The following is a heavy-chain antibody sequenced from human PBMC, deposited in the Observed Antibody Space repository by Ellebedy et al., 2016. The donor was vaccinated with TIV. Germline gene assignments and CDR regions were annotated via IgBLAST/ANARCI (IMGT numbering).Heavy chain of an antibody. D-gene: IGHD2/OR15-2a*01. CDR1: GGSISSYY. J-gene: IGHJ6*02. CDR2: IYYSGST. Sequence: GSLRLXXTVSGGSISSYYWSWIRQPPGKGLEWIGYIYYSGSTNYNPSLKSRVTISVDTSKNQFSLKLSSVTAADTAVYYCARGSSFRGMDVWGQGTTVTVSS. V-gene: IGHV4-59*01. CDR3: ARGSSFRGMDV.